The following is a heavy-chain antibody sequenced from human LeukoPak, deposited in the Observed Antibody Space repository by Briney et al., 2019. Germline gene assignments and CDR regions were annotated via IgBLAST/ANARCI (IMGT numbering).Heavy chain of an antibody. J-gene: IGHJ6*03. D-gene: IGHD2-15*01. Sequence: SETLSLTCTASGGSISSSSYYWGWIRQPPGKGLEWIGSIYYSGSTYYNPSLKSRVTISVDTSKNQFSLKLSSVTAADTAVYYCARQYCSGGSCYSVYYYYMDVWGKGTTVTISS. CDR1: GGSISSSSYY. CDR2: IYYSGST. CDR3: ARQYCSGGSCYSVYYYYMDV. V-gene: IGHV4-39*01.